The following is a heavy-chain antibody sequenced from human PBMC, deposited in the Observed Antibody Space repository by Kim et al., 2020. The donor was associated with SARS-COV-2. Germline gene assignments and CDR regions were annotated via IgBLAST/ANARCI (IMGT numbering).Heavy chain of an antibody. CDR3: ARGSRGVFS. J-gene: IGHJ4*02. CDR2: INGRNGDT. Sequence: ASVKVSCKASGYTFSSYAIHWLRQAPGQGFEWMGWINGRNGDTKYSQNFQGRVTITSDTSASTAYMELRSLRFEDTAIYYCARGSRGVFSWGQGTVVTVSS. V-gene: IGHV1-3*01. CDR1: GYTFSSYA. D-gene: IGHD3-10*01.